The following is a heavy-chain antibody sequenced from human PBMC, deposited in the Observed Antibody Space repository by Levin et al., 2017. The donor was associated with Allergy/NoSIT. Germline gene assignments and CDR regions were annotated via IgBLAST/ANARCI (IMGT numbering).Heavy chain of an antibody. CDR3: ARDWGSLTGGRALLGVSPDDGMDV. V-gene: IGHV3-48*03. CDR2: ISSSGSTI. Sequence: GESLKISCAASGFTFSSYEMNWVRQAPGKGLEWVSYISSSGSTIYYADSVKGRFTISRDNAKNSLYLQMNSLRAEDTAGYYCARDWGSLTGGRALLGVSPDDGMDVWGQGTTVTVSS. J-gene: IGHJ6*02. CDR1: GFTFSSYE. D-gene: IGHD3-16*01.